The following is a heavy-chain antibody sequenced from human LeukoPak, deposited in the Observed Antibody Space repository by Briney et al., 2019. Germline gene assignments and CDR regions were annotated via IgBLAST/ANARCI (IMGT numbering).Heavy chain of an antibody. CDR3: ARGPVVVVPAAISVWFDP. J-gene: IGHJ3*01. V-gene: IGHV4-34*01. CDR2: INHSGST. Sequence: NPSETLSLTCAVYGGSFSGYYWSWIRQPPGKGLEWIGEINHSGSTNYNPSLKSRVTISVDTSKNQFSLKLSSVTAADTAVYYCARGPVVVVPAAISVWFDPWGQGTMVTVSS. CDR1: GGSFSGYY. D-gene: IGHD2-2*01.